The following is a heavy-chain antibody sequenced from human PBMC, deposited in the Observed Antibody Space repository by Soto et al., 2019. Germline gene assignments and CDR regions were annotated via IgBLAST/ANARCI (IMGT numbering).Heavy chain of an antibody. CDR3: ARHFSSSSWIQYAPFDY. D-gene: IGHD6-13*01. J-gene: IGHJ4*02. Sequence: PVAAQKIRRNGVWYRIANLGIGRMRQMPGKGLEWMGIIYPGDSDTRYSPSFQGQVTISADKSISTAYLQWSSLKASDTAMYYCARHFSSSSWIQYAPFDYWGQGTLVTVSS. CDR2: IYPGDSDT. CDR1: WYRIANLG. V-gene: IGHV5-51*01.